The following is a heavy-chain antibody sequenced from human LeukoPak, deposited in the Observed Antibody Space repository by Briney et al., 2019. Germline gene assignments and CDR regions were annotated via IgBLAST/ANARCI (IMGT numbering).Heavy chain of an antibody. V-gene: IGHV4-59*01. Sequence: SETLSLTCTVSGASISRYNWTWIRQPPGKGLEWIGYIYYSGSTSYSPSLKSRVTISVDTSKNQFSLKMGSVTAADTAVYYCARGRYSYGSKTTIDFWGQGTLVTVPS. CDR2: IYYSGST. J-gene: IGHJ4*02. CDR1: GASISRYN. CDR3: ARGRYSYGSKTTIDF. D-gene: IGHD5-18*01.